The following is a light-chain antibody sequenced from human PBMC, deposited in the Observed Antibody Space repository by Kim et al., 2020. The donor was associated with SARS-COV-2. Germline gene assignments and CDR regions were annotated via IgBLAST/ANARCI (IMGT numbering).Light chain of an antibody. V-gene: IGKV1-5*03. CDR3: QQYGSYLT. CDR1: QSTSRW. J-gene: IGKJ1*01. CDR2: KAS. Sequence: DIQMTQSPSTLSASVGDRVTITCRASQSTSRWLAWYQQKPGKAPKLLIYKASSLESGVPSRFSGSGSGTEFTLTISSLQPDDFATYYCQQYGSYLTFGQGTKVDIK.